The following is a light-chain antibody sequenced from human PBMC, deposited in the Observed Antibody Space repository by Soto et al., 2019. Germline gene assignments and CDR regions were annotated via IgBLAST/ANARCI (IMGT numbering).Light chain of an antibody. CDR1: QSISSW. J-gene: IGKJ4*01. Sequence: DIQMTQSPSTLSASVGDRVTITCRASQSISSWLAWYQQKPGKAPKLLIYAASSLQSGVPSRFSGSGSGTDFTLTISSLQPEDFATYYRQQSCSTPPRTFGGGTKVDIK. CDR2: AAS. V-gene: IGKV1-39*01. CDR3: QQSCSTPPRT.